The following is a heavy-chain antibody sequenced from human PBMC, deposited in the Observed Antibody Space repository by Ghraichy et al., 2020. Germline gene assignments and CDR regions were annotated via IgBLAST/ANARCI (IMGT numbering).Heavy chain of an antibody. CDR2: ISAYNGNT. V-gene: IGHV1-18*01. Sequence: ASVKVSCKASGYTFTSYGISWVRQAPGQGLEWMGWISAYNGNTNYAQKHQGRVTMTTETSTSTAYMELRSLRSDDTAAYYCARGRGYSYSRSTGDQPLIDFWGQGTMVTVSS. CDR3: ARGRGYSYSRSTGDQPLIDF. J-gene: IGHJ3*01. CDR1: GYTFTSYG. D-gene: IGHD1-1*01.